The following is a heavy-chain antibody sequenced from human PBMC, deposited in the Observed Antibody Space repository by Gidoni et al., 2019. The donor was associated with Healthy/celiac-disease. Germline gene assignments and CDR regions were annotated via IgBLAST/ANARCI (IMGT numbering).Heavy chain of an antibody. J-gene: IGHJ4*02. Sequence: EVQLVQSGAEVKKPGESLRISCKGSGYSFNSYWISWVRQMPGTGLEWMGRIDPSDSYTNYSPSFQVHVTISADKSISTAYLQWSSLKASDTAMYYCARGVYSSNKPSDDYWGQGTLVTVSS. D-gene: IGHD6-13*01. V-gene: IGHV5-10-1*03. CDR3: ARGVYSSNKPSDDY. CDR1: GYSFNSYW. CDR2: IDPSDSYT.